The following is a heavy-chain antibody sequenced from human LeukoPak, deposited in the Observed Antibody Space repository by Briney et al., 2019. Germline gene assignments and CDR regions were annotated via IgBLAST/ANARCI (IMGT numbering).Heavy chain of an antibody. CDR2: IDWDDDK. CDR3: ARIPPMVRGVIRYFDY. CDR1: GFSLSTSGMC. D-gene: IGHD3-10*01. J-gene: IGHJ4*02. V-gene: IGHV2-70*11. Sequence: SGPTLVNPTQTLTLTCTFSGFSLSTSGMCVSWIRQPPGKALEGLARIDWDDDKYYSTSLKTRLTISKDTSKNQVVLTMTNMDPVDTATYYCARIPPMVRGVIRYFDYWGQGTLVTVSS.